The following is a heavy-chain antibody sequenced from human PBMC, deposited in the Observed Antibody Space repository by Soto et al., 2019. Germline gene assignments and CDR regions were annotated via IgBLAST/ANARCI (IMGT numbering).Heavy chain of an antibody. CDR2: IYSSGST. Sequence: SEALSLTCTVFRGSFNSYSSVCLRQPPAQGLAWSGSIYSSGSTNYNPSLKSGVTISVDTSKKQFSLKLSSVTAADTAVYYCARGYCSTTSCSEFDYWGQGTLDTVS. CDR1: RGSFNSYS. CDR3: ARGYCSTTSCSEFDY. V-gene: IGHV4-59*01. D-gene: IGHD2-2*01. J-gene: IGHJ4*02.